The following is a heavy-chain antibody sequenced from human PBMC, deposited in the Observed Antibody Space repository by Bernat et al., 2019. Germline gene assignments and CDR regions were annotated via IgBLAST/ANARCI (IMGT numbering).Heavy chain of an antibody. CDR2: ISYDESNK. Sequence: QVQLVESGGGVVQPGRSLRLSCAASGFTFSSYGMHWVRQAPGKGLEWVAVISYDESNKYYADSVKGRFTISRDNSKNTLYLQMNSLRAEDTAVYYCAKWTPAGRDYWGQGTLVTVSS. CDR1: GFTFSSYG. J-gene: IGHJ4*02. D-gene: IGHD3/OR15-3a*01. V-gene: IGHV3-30*18. CDR3: AKWTPAGRDY.